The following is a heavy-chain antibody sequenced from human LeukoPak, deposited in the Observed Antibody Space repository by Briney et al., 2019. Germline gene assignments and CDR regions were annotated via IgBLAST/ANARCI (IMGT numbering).Heavy chain of an antibody. CDR3: ARADWDTAMIDY. D-gene: IGHD5-18*01. CDR2: INHSGST. J-gene: IGHJ4*02. V-gene: IGHV4-34*01. Sequence: SETLSLTCAVYGGSFSGYYWSWIRQPPGKGLEWIGEINHSGSTNYNPSLKSRVTISVDTSKNQFSLKLSSVTAADTAVYYCARADWDTAMIDYWGQGTVVTVSS. CDR1: GGSFSGYY.